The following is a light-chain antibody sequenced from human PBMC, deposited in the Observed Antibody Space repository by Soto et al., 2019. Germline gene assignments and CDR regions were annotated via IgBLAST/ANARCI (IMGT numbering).Light chain of an antibody. CDR1: QGVTSN. Sequence: MMMTQSPATLSVSPGERATLSCRASQGVTSNLAWYQQKPGQAPRLLIYGASTRATGIPARFSGSGSGTEFTLTISSLQSEDFAVYYCQHYNNWPLTFGGGTKVDNK. V-gene: IGKV3-15*01. J-gene: IGKJ4*01. CDR2: GAS. CDR3: QHYNNWPLT.